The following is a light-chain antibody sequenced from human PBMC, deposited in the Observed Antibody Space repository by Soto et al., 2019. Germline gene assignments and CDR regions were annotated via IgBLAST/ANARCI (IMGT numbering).Light chain of an antibody. CDR1: QTVSSR. V-gene: IGKV1-12*01. J-gene: IGKJ1*01. CDR3: QQANSFPWT. Sequence: KHSPATLSSSPCERAALSCRASQTVSSRLAWYQHKPGQAPRLLIYAASSLQSGVPSRFSGSGSGTDFTLTISSLQPEDFATYYCQQANSFPWTFGQGTKVDIK. CDR2: AAS.